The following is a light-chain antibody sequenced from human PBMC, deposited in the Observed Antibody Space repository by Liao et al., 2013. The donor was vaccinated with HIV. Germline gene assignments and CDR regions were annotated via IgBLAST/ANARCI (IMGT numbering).Light chain of an antibody. CDR3: QLWDSSRDQPWV. CDR2: YDN. V-gene: IGLV3-21*01. Sequence: SYELTQPPSVSVAPGQTARITCGGDNIGDKSVHWYQQRPGQAPVLLIYYDNDRPSGTPERFSGSTSGNTATLTITGVGAGDEADYYCQLWDSSRDQPWVFGGGTEADRP. CDR1: NIGDKS. J-gene: IGLJ3*02.